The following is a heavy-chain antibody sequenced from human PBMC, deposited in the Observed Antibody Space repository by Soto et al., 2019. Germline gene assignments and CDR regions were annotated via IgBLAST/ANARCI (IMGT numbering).Heavy chain of an antibody. Sequence: PSETLSLTCAVSGGSISSGGSSWSWIRQPPGKGLEWIGYIYDSGSSYYNPSLKSRVTISVDRSKNQFSLKLSSVTAADTAVYYCARRRYYDYVWGSYRYTGWAFDIWGQGTMVTVSS. V-gene: IGHV4-30-2*01. J-gene: IGHJ3*02. CDR2: IYDSGSS. CDR1: GGSISSGGSS. CDR3: ARRRYYDYVWGSYRYTGWAFDI. D-gene: IGHD3-16*02.